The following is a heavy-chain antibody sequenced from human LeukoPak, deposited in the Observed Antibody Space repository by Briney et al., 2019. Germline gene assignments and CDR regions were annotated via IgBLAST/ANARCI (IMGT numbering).Heavy chain of an antibody. CDR1: GFTFSSYA. CDR2: ISGSGGST. Sequence: GGSLRLSCAASGFTFSSYAMSWVRQAPGKGLEWVSAISGSGGSTYYADSVKGRFTISRDNSKNTLYLQMNSLRAEDTAVYYCAKSGQGSRNYYHYGMDVWGQGTTVTVSS. CDR3: AKSGQGSRNYYHYGMDV. V-gene: IGHV3-23*01. D-gene: IGHD6-25*01. J-gene: IGHJ6*02.